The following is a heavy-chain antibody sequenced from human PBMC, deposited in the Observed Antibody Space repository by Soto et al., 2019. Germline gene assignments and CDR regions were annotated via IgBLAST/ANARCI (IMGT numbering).Heavy chain of an antibody. CDR2: ISAYNGNT. J-gene: IGHJ5*02. CDR1: GYSFTSYG. D-gene: IGHD3-3*01. Sequence: GASVKVSCKASGYSFTSYGISWVRQAPGQGLEWMGWISAYNGNTNYAQKLQGRVTMTTDTSTSTAYMELRSLRSDDTAVYYCARVRVYDFWSGYKAHSDPWGQGTLVTVSS. V-gene: IGHV1-18*01. CDR3: ARVRVYDFWSGYKAHSDP.